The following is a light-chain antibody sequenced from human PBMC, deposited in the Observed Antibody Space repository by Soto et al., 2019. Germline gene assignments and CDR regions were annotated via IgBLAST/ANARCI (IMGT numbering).Light chain of an antibody. CDR1: QSISSY. J-gene: IGKJ3*01. CDR2: AAS. V-gene: IGKV1-39*01. Sequence: DIQMTQSPSSLSASVGDRVTITCRASQSISSYLNWYQQKPGKAPKLLIYAASSLQSGVPSRFIGSGSGTEFTLTISSLQPEDFATYYCQQSYSTPVFTFGPGTKVDIK. CDR3: QQSYSTPVFT.